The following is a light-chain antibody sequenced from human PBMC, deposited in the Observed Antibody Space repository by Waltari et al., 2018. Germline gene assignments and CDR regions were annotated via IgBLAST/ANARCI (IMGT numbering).Light chain of an antibody. V-gene: IGKV3-20*01. Sequence: DIVLTQSPGTLSSSPGERATLSCRASQSVSSSYLAWYQQKPGQAPRLLIYGASNRATGIPDRFSGSGSGTDFTLTISRLEPEDFAVYYCQQFRAFGQGTKLEIK. CDR1: QSVSSSY. J-gene: IGKJ2*01. CDR3: QQFRA. CDR2: GAS.